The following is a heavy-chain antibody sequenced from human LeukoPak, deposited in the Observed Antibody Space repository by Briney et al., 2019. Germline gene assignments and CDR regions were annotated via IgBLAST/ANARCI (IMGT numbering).Heavy chain of an antibody. CDR3: VRDKGLTGDTCAFDI. Sequence: SVKVSCKASGDTFDTCTISWVRQVPGQGLEWMGGFIPAFDTAHYARKFQGRVTITMDASTTTDFMEMSRLRFEDTAVYYCVRDKGLTGDTCAFDIWGQGTMVAVSS. CDR2: FIPAFDTA. J-gene: IGHJ3*02. D-gene: IGHD7-27*01. CDR1: GDTFDTCT. V-gene: IGHV1-69*05.